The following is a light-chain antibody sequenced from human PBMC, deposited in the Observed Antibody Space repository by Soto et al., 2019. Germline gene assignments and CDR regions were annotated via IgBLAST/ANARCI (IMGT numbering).Light chain of an antibody. CDR3: SSFTTNNIWV. V-gene: IGLV2-14*01. CDR1: SGDVGIYNY. J-gene: IGLJ3*02. Sequence: QAASVSGSPGQSITISCTGTSGDVGIYNYVSWYQQHPGKAPKLMIYEVSKRPSGVSNRFSGSKSGNTASLTISGLQAEDEADYYCSSFTTNNIWVFGGGTKVTVL. CDR2: EVS.